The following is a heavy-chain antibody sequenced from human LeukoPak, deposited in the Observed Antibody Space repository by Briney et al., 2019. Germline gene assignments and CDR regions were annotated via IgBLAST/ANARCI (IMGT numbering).Heavy chain of an antibody. CDR2: ISSSGSSI. Sequence: GGSLRLSCAASGFTFSDYYMSWIRQTPRKGLEWLAYISSSGSSIDYADSVKGRFTVSRDNGKNSLYLQMNSLRAEDTAVYYCAGGDYSNYVSDYWGQGTLVTVSS. V-gene: IGHV3-11*04. D-gene: IGHD4-11*01. J-gene: IGHJ4*02. CDR3: AGGDYSNYVSDY. CDR1: GFTFSDYY.